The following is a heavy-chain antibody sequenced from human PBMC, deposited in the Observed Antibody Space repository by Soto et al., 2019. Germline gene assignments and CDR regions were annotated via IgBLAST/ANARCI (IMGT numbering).Heavy chain of an antibody. D-gene: IGHD6-19*01. CDR1: GGSISSYY. J-gene: IGHJ2*01. CDR3: ARGSGSGLTLGFHWYVDL. Sequence: QVQLQESGPGLVKPSETLSLTCTVSGGSISSYYWSWIRQPPGKGLECIGYIYYSGRTNYNPSLKSRVTISVDTSKNPFSLKLSSVTAADTAVYYCARGSGSGLTLGFHWYVDLWGRGTLFIVSS. CDR2: IYYSGRT. V-gene: IGHV4-59*01.